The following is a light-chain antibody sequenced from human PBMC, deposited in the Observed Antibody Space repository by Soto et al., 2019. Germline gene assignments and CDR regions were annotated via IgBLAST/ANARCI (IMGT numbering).Light chain of an antibody. J-gene: IGLJ2*01. CDR1: SSDVGSFNL. CDR2: EGT. CDR3: CSFGGSTTYVL. Sequence: QSALTQPASVSGSPGQSIAISCTGTSSDVGSFNLVSWYQQHPGKAPKLLIYEGTKWPSGVSNRFSGSKSGNTASLTISGLQAEDEGDYYCCSFGGSTTYVLFGGGTKVTVL. V-gene: IGLV2-23*01.